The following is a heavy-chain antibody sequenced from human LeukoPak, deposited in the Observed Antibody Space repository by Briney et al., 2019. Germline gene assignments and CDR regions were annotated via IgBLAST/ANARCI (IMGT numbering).Heavy chain of an antibody. D-gene: IGHD4-11*01. CDR1: GFTFSDYN. Sequence: GGSLRLSCAASGFTFSDYNMDWVRQAPGKGLEWVSFISSGGSIVYYADSVKGGFTISRDSAKNSLYLQMTSLRAEDTAVYYCAREGSYSNYVDYWGQGTLVTVSS. CDR2: ISSGGSIV. V-gene: IGHV3-48*01. CDR3: AREGSYSNYVDY. J-gene: IGHJ4*02.